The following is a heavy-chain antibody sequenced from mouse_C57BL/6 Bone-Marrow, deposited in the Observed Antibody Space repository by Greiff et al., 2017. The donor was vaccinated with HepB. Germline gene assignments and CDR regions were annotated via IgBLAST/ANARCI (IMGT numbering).Heavy chain of an antibody. Sequence: QVQLQQSGPELVKPGASVKISCKASGYAFSSSWMNWVKQRPGKGLEWIGRIYPGDGDTNYNGKFKGKATLTADKSSSTAYMQLSSLTSEDSAVYFCARGTAQAPPWFAYWGQGTLVTVSA. CDR3: ARGTAQAPPWFAY. D-gene: IGHD3-2*02. V-gene: IGHV1-82*01. J-gene: IGHJ3*01. CDR1: GYAFSSSW. CDR2: IYPGDGDT.